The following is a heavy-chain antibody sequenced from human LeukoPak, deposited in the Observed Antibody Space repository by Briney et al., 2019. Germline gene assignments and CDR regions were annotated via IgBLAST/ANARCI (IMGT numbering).Heavy chain of an antibody. CDR1: GFNFRGHA. Sequence: PGRSLRLSCIASGFNFRGHAMTWAPRAPGKGLEWIGLIRNKDYGGTTEYAASVEGRFSLSRDDSKNIAYLQINSLKSEDTGVYYCARADCGGACSMFCRWGQGTLVTVSA. V-gene: IGHV3-49*04. CDR3: ARADCGGACSMFCR. J-gene: IGHJ4*02. CDR2: IRNKDYGGTT. D-gene: IGHD2-21*02.